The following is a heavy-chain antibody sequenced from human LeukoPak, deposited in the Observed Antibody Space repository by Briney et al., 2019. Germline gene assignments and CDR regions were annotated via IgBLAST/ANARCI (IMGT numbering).Heavy chain of an antibody. Sequence: PGGSLRLSCTASGFNFRSYAMYWVRQAPGKGLEWVAIISYDGGNEHYADSVKGRFTISRDTSKNTLYLQMNSLRAEDTAVYYCARICSGGNCYFPSIWGQGTMVTVSS. CDR2: ISYDGGNE. CDR1: GFNFRSYA. V-gene: IGHV3-30-3*01. CDR3: ARICSGGNCYFPSI. D-gene: IGHD2-15*01. J-gene: IGHJ3*02.